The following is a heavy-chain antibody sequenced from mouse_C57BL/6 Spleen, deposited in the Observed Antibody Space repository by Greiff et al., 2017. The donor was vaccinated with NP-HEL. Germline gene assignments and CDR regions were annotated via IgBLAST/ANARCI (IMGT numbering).Heavy chain of an antibody. CDR3: ARLRRFDY. D-gene: IGHD1-1*01. CDR1: GYTFTSYG. CDR2: INPSNGGT. J-gene: IGHJ2*01. V-gene: IGHV1-81*01. Sequence: QVQLQQSGAELARPGASVKLSCKASGYTFTSYGISWVKQRTGQGLEWIGNINPSNGGTNYNEKFKSKATLTVDKSSSTAYMQLSSLTSEDSAVYYCARLRRFDYWGQGTTLTVSS.